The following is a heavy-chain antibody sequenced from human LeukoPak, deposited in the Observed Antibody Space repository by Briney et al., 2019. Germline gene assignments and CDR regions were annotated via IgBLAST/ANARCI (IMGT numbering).Heavy chain of an antibody. CDR1: GFTFSNAW. CDR2: IKSKTDGGTT. J-gene: IGHJ4*02. Sequence: PGGSLRLSCAASGFTFSNAWMSWVRQAPGKGLEWVGRIKSKTDGGTTDYAAPVKGRFTISRDDSKNTLYLQMNSLKTEDTAVYYCTSELWFGESPWGYWGQGTLVTVSS. D-gene: IGHD3-10*01. V-gene: IGHV3-15*01. CDR3: TSELWFGESPWGY.